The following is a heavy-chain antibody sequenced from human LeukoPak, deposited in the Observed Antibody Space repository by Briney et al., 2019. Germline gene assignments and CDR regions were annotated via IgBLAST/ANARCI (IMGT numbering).Heavy chain of an antibody. CDR1: GGSISSGGYS. CDR2: IYHSGST. V-gene: IGHV4-30-2*01. J-gene: IGHJ3*02. CDR3: ARDRGRYQLLQDAFDI. D-gene: IGHD2-2*01. Sequence: PSETLSLTCAVSGGSISSGGYSWSWIRQPPGKGLEWIGYIYHSGSTYYNPSLKSRVTISVDRSKNQFSLKLSSVTAADMAVYYCARDRGRYQLLQDAFDIWGQGTMVTVSS.